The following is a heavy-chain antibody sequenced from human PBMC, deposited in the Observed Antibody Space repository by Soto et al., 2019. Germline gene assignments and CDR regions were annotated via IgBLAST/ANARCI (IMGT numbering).Heavy chain of an antibody. CDR1: GGSISSYY. V-gene: IGHV4-59*01. Sequence: SETLSLTCTVSGGSISSYYWSWIRQPPGKGLEWIGYIHYSGSTNYNPSLKSRVTISVDTSKNQFSLKLSSVTAADTAVYYCARDYGGKATDYYYGMDVWGQGTTVTVSS. CDR2: IHYSGST. D-gene: IGHD4-17*01. CDR3: ARDYGGKATDYYYGMDV. J-gene: IGHJ6*02.